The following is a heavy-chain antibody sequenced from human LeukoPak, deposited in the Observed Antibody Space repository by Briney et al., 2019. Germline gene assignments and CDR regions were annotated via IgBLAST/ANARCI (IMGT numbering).Heavy chain of an antibody. Sequence: SETLSLTCTVSGGSVSSGSYYWSWIRQPPGKGLEWIGYIYYSGSTNYNPSLKSRVTMSVDTSKNQFSLKLSSVTAADTAVYYCARVGSGSYFGAFDIWGQGTMVTVSS. CDR3: ARVGSGSYFGAFDI. J-gene: IGHJ3*02. CDR2: IYYSGST. D-gene: IGHD1-26*01. CDR1: GGSVSSGSYY. V-gene: IGHV4-61*01.